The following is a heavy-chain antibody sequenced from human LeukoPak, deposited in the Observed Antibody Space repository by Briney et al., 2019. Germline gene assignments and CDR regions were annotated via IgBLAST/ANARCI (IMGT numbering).Heavy chain of an antibody. CDR3: ARLTRLAFDI. CDR2: IYYSGST. Sequence: SETLSLTCTVSGDSISSSSYYWGWIRQPPGKGLEWIGSIYYSGSTYYNPSLKSRVTISVDTSKNQFSLKLSSVTAADTAVYYCARLTRLAFDIWGQGTMVTVSS. J-gene: IGHJ3*02. CDR1: GDSISSSSYY. V-gene: IGHV4-39*01.